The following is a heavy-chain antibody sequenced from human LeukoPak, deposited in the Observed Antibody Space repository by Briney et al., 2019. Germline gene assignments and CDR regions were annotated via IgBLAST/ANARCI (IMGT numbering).Heavy chain of an antibody. V-gene: IGHV4-59*08. Sequence: SETLSLTCTVSGGSFISYDWSWIRQPPGKGLEWIGHIFYSGSTDYNPSLKSRVTISVDTSKNQFSLKLSSVTAADTAVYYCARHAALGGLYYFDYWGQGTLVTVSS. CDR1: GGSFISYD. D-gene: IGHD3-16*01. CDR3: ARHAALGGLYYFDY. CDR2: IFYSGST. J-gene: IGHJ4*02.